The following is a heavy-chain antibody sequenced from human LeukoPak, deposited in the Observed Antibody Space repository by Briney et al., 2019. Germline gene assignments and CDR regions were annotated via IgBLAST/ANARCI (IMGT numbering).Heavy chain of an antibody. CDR3: ARDSTYCSSTSCYIFPGFDY. Sequence: PGGSLRLSCAASGFTFSSYSMNWVRQAPGQGLEWVSYISSSSSTIYYADSVKGRFTISRDNAKNSLYLQMNSLRAEDTAVYYCARDSTYCSSTSCYIFPGFDYWGQGTLVTVSS. CDR1: GFTFSSYS. V-gene: IGHV3-48*04. CDR2: ISSSSSTI. D-gene: IGHD2-2*02. J-gene: IGHJ4*02.